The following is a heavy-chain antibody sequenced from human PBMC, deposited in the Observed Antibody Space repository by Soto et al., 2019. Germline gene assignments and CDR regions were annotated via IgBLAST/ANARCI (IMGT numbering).Heavy chain of an antibody. CDR3: ASLYSSSLIGVDY. V-gene: IGHV3-33*01. D-gene: IGHD6-6*01. J-gene: IGHJ4*02. Sequence: GGSLRLSCAASGFTFSSYGMHWVRQAPGKGLEWVAVIWYDGSNKYYADSVKGRFTISRDNSKNTLYLQMNSLRAEDTAVYYCASLYSSSLIGVDYWGQGTLVTVSS. CDR2: IWYDGSNK. CDR1: GFTFSSYG.